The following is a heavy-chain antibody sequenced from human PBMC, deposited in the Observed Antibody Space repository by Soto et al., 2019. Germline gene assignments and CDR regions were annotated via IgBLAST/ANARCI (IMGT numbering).Heavy chain of an antibody. CDR3: ERRVEYCSGDTCYQFDY. CDR2: ISTYNGNT. V-gene: IGHV1-18*04. CDR1: GYTFTTYG. Sequence: QVHLVQSGAEVKKPGASVKVSCKASGYTFTTYGISWVRQAPGQGLEWMGWISTYNGNTNYEQKLQGRVTLTTDTVTITADTEPRRVRSDVTGVHYCERRVEYCSGDTCYQFDYWGQGTLVTVSS. J-gene: IGHJ4*02. D-gene: IGHD2-15*01.